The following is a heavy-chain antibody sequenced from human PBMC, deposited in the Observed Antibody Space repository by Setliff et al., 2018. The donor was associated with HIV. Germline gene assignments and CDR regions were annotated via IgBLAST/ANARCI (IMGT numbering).Heavy chain of an antibody. J-gene: IGHJ6*03. Sequence: SETLSLTCNVSGDPVSGSNWWTWVRRSPQKGLEWIGEVYHSGATNYNPSLKSRVAMSVDKSENQFSLRLNSVTAADTAVYYCARRPPPLQFLDSPSYYMDVWGKGTTVTVSS. D-gene: IGHD3-3*01. CDR1: GDPVSGSNW. CDR3: ARRPPPLQFLDSPSYYMDV. V-gene: IGHV4-4*02. CDR2: VYHSGAT.